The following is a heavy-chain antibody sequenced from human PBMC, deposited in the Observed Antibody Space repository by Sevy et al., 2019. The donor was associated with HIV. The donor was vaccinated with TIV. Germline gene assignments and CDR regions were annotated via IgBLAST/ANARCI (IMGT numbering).Heavy chain of an antibody. V-gene: IGHV3-23*01. CDR3: AREGCTKPHDY. CDR2: LYFECGRI. D-gene: IGHD2-8*01. Sequence: GGSLRLSCVASGFNFNIYSMSWHRQAPGKRLELVSTLYFECGRINHADSGQGRLTMSRDDSKKTVYLEMNSLRPEDTAVYYCAREGCTKPHDYWGQGTLVTVSS. CDR1: GFNFNIYS. J-gene: IGHJ4*02.